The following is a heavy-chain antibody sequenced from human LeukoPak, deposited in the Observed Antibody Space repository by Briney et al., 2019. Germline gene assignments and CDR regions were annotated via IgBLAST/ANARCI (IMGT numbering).Heavy chain of an antibody. Sequence: GGSLRLSCAASGFTFSDYYMSWIRQAPGKGLERLSYISRSAISTHYADSVKGRSTISRDNAKNSLYLQMNSLRAEDTAVYYCGRDFRDRSMPIDYWGQGTLVTVSS. D-gene: IGHD2/OR15-2a*01. V-gene: IGHV3-11*01. CDR3: GRDFRDRSMPIDY. CDR1: GFTFSDYY. J-gene: IGHJ4*02. CDR2: ISRSAIST.